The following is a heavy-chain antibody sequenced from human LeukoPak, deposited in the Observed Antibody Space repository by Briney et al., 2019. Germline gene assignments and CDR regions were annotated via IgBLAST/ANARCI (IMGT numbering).Heavy chain of an antibody. CDR2: IYSGGST. D-gene: IGHD3-10*01. CDR3: ARDRASAFDI. Sequence: GGSLRLSCAASGFTFSSNYMSWVRQAPGKGLEWVSVIYSGGSTYYADYVKGRFTIASDNSKNTMYLQMNSLRAEDTAVYYCARDRASAFDIWGQGKMVTVSS. V-gene: IGHV3-53*01. J-gene: IGHJ3*02. CDR1: GFTFSSNY.